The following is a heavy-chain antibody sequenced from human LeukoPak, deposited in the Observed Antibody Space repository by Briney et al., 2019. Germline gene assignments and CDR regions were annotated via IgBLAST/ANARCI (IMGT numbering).Heavy chain of an antibody. CDR1: GYTFTGYY. Sequence: ASVKVSCKASGYTFTGYYMHWVRQAPGQGLEWMGWINPNSGGTNYAQKFQGRVTMTRDTSISTAYMELSRLRSDDTAVYYCARDTFGHYYYDSSGPGNIWGKGTMVTVSS. J-gene: IGHJ3*02. D-gene: IGHD3-22*01. CDR3: ARDTFGHYYYDSSGPGNI. CDR2: INPNSGGT. V-gene: IGHV1-2*02.